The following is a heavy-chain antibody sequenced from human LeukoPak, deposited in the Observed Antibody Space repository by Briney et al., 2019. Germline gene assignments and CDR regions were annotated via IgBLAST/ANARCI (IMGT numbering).Heavy chain of an antibody. CDR3: ARDRLNPGGACLDY. CDR1: GYTFTSYG. V-gene: IGHV1-18*01. Sequence: ASVKVSCKASGYTFTSYGISWVRQAPGQGLEWVGWIRAYNGNTNYAQKLQGRVTMTTDTSTSTAYMELRSLRSDDTAVYYCARDRLNPGGACLDYWGQGTLVTVSS. J-gene: IGHJ4*02. D-gene: IGHD1-1*01. CDR2: IRAYNGNT.